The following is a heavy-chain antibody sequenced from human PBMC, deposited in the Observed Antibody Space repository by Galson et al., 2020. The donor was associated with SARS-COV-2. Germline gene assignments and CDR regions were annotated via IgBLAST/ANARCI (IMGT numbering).Heavy chain of an antibody. CDR1: GYTFTSYG. Sequence: ASVKVSCKASGYTFTSYGISWVRQAPGQGLEWMGWISAYNGNTNYAQKLQGRVTMTTDTSTSTAYMELRSLRSDDTAVYYCARTYYDFWSVHSYYYYMDVWGKGTTVTVSS. J-gene: IGHJ6*03. V-gene: IGHV1-18*01. CDR2: ISAYNGNT. D-gene: IGHD3-3*01. CDR3: ARTYYDFWSVHSYYYYMDV.